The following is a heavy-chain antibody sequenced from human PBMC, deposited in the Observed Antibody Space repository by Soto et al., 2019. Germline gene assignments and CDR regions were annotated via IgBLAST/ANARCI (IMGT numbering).Heavy chain of an antibody. CDR2: ISYIGTT. CDR3: VRQDGDNWFDS. D-gene: IGHD4-17*01. Sequence: QLQLQESGPGLVKPSESLFLMCTVSGVSLNNGAYYWGWVRQRPWMGLEWIGSISYIGTTYYNPSLKSRVTISVDTSKNQYSLALTSVTAADTAMYYCVRQDGDNWFDSWGQGALVTFSS. J-gene: IGHJ5*01. CDR1: GVSLNNGAYY. V-gene: IGHV4-39*01.